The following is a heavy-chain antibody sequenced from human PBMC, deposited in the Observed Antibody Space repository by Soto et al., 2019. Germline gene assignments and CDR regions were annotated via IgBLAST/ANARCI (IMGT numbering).Heavy chain of an antibody. CDR3: AKGAGPVVNWFDP. CDR2: ISYDGSNK. CDR1: GFTFSSYG. Sequence: GGSLRLSCAASGFTFSSYGMHWVRQAPGKGLEWVAVISYDGSNKYYADSVKGRFTISRDNSKNTLYLQMNSLRAEDTAVYYCAKGAGPVVNWFDPWGQGTLVTVSS. J-gene: IGHJ5*02. V-gene: IGHV3-30*18.